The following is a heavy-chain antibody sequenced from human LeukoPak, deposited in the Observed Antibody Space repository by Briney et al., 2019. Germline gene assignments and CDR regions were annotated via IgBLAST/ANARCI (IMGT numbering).Heavy chain of an antibody. CDR2: ITNDGSST. V-gene: IGHV3-74*01. D-gene: IGHD1-26*01. CDR1: GLTFSSHW. CDR3: VRKEVGTLRAMDV. J-gene: IGHJ6*02. Sequence: GGSLRLSCAASGLTFSSHWMHWVRQAPGKGLVWVSRITNDGSSTTYADSVKGRFTISRDNSENTLHLQMSSLRSEDTGVYYCVRKEVGTLRAMDVWGQGTTVIVSS.